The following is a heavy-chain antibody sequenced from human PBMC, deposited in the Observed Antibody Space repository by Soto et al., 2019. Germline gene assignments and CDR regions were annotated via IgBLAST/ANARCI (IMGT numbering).Heavy chain of an antibody. CDR1: GFTFSSYG. Sequence: PGGSLRLSCAASGFTFSSYGMHWVRQAPGKWLEWVAVIWYDGSNKYYADSVKGRFTISRDNSKNTLYLQMNSLRAEDTAVYYCARDPNGDYLHGMDVWGQGXTVTVYS. CDR3: ARDPNGDYLHGMDV. J-gene: IGHJ6*02. V-gene: IGHV3-33*01. D-gene: IGHD4-17*01. CDR2: IWYDGSNK.